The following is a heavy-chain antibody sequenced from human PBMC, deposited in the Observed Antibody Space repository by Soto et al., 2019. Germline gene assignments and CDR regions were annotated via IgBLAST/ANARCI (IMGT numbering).Heavy chain of an antibody. J-gene: IGHJ6*03. CDR2: ISGSGRTT. D-gene: IGHD3-16*01. Sequence: EVQLLESGGGLVHPGGSLRLSCAAAGFTFGSYAMNWLRQAPGRGLECVSFISGSGRTTYYADSVKGRFTVSRDNSKNTLYLQMNSLRAEDTALYYCATFRGPSYSYYSMDVWCKGTRVTVSS. CDR1: GFTFGSYA. V-gene: IGHV3-23*01. CDR3: ATFRGPSYSYYSMDV.